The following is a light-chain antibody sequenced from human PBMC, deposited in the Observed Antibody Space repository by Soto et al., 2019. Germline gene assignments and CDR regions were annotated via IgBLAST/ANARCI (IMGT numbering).Light chain of an antibody. V-gene: IGKV1-5*03. CDR3: QHYNSYSEA. Sequence: DIQMTQSPSALSASVGDRVTITCRASQTISTWLAWYQQEPGKAPKLLIHKASSLQSGVPSRFSGSGSGTDFTLTISSLQPDDFATYYCQHYNSYSEAFGQGTKVDIK. J-gene: IGKJ1*01. CDR2: KAS. CDR1: QTISTW.